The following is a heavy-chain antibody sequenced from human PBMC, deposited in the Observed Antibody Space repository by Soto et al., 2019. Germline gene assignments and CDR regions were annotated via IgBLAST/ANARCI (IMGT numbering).Heavy chain of an antibody. D-gene: IGHD1-1*01. Sequence: QVQLQESGPGLVKPSQTLSLTCTVSGGSISSGGYYWSWIRQHPGKGLEWIGYIYYSGSTYYNPSLERRGTISVDTSKNQFSLKLSSVTAADTAVYYCAREERDGGGTEAFDYWGQGTLVTVSS. CDR1: GGSISSGGYY. V-gene: IGHV4-31*03. CDR2: IYYSGST. CDR3: AREERDGGGTEAFDY. J-gene: IGHJ4*02.